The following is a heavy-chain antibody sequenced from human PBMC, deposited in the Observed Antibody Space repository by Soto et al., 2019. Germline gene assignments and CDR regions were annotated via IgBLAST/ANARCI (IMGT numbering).Heavy chain of an antibody. Sequence: EVQLVESGGGLVQPGGSLRLSCAASEFTFSSYWMNWVRQAPGEGLGWVANIKEDGSGKYYVDSVKGRFTISRDNAKNSLYLQMNSLRGEDTAVYYCARDLGAPGRGSAVGYYYHYGMDVWGQGTTVTVSS. J-gene: IGHJ6*02. V-gene: IGHV3-7*05. D-gene: IGHD2-2*01. CDR1: EFTFSSYW. CDR3: ARDLGAPGRGSAVGYYYHYGMDV. CDR2: IKEDGSGK.